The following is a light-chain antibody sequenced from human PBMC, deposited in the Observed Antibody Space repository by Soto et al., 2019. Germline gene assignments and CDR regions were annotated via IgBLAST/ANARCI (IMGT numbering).Light chain of an antibody. CDR3: QQSYSTPRT. CDR2: AAS. V-gene: IGKV1-39*01. J-gene: IGKJ2*01. CDR1: QSISSY. Sequence: DIQMTQSPSSLSASVGDRVTITCRAIQSISSYLNWYQQKPGKAPKLLIYAASSLQSGVPSRFSGSGSGTDFTLTISSLQPEDFATYYCQQSYSTPRTFGQGTKLEIK.